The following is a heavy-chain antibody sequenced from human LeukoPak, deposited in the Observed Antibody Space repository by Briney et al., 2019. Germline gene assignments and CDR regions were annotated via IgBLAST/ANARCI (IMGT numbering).Heavy chain of an antibody. D-gene: IGHD1-20*01. CDR2: IYTSGST. V-gene: IGHV4-61*02. CDR1: GGSISSGSYY. J-gene: IGHJ4*02. CDR3: ARERPITGINY. Sequence: SETLSLTCTVSGGSISSGSYYWSWIRQPAGKGLEWIGRIYTSGSTNYNPSLKSRVTISVDTSKNQFSLKLSSVTAADTAVYYCARERPITGINYWGQGTLVTVSS.